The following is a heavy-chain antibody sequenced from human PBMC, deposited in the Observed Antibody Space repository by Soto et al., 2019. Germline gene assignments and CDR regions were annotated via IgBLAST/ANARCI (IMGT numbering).Heavy chain of an antibody. Sequence: QPGGSLRLSCVASGLTFRSYVMNWVRQAPGKGLEWVSGISGSGDTTHYADSVKGRFTISRDNSKNTVFLQMKSLRAEDTAVYYCAKTRLYDSPDYHRDALDVWGQGTRVTVSS. V-gene: IGHV3-23*01. D-gene: IGHD3-22*01. CDR2: ISGSGDTT. CDR3: AKTRLYDSPDYHRDALDV. CDR1: GLTFRSYV. J-gene: IGHJ3*01.